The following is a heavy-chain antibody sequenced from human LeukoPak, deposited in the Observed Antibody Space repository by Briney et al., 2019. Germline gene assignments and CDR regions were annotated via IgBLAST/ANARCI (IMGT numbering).Heavy chain of an antibody. Sequence: PSETLSLTCTVSGGSISSGSYYWSWIRQPAGKGLEWIGRIYTSGSTNYNPSLKSRVTISVDTSKNQFSLKLSSVTAADTAVYYCARVQRVKFPLKYYFDYWGQGTLVTVSS. J-gene: IGHJ4*02. D-gene: IGHD3-10*01. CDR1: GGSISSGSYY. V-gene: IGHV4-61*02. CDR2: IYTSGST. CDR3: ARVQRVKFPLKYYFDY.